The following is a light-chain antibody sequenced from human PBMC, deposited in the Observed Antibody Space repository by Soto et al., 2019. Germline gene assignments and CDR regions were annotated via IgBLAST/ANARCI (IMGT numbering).Light chain of an antibody. J-gene: IGLJ2*01. CDR2: SNN. CDR1: TSNIGSNT. Sequence: QSVLTQPPSASGTPGQRVTISCSGTTSNIGSNTVNWYQQLPGTAPKLLIFSNNQRPSGVPDRFSGSTSGTSASLAISGLQSEDEADYYCAAWDDSLNAVVFGGGTQLTVL. V-gene: IGLV1-44*01. CDR3: AAWDDSLNAVV.